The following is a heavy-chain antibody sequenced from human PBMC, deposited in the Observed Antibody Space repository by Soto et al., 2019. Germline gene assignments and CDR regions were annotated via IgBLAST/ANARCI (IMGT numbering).Heavy chain of an antibody. Sequence: GGSLRLSCAASGFSFSTHTLNWVRQAPGKGLQWVSGIGNGGSTYYAGSVQGRFTISRGNSKNTLYLQMNSLRAEDTAVYYCAKGKYTSGWYFHSWGQGTLVTVSS. D-gene: IGHD6-19*01. CDR2: IGNGGST. V-gene: IGHV3-23*01. CDR3: AKGKYTSGWYFHS. CDR1: GFSFSTHT. J-gene: IGHJ4*02.